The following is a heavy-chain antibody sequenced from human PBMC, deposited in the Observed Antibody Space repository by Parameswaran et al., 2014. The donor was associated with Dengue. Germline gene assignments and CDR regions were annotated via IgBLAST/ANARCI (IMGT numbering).Heavy chain of an antibody. Sequence: KWIRQPPGKGLEWVSSISDSGYYIYYADSVRGRFTISRDNAKNSLFLQMNSLRVEDTAIYYCARENSNQGFDYWGQGILVTVSS. D-gene: IGHD1-7*01. CDR2: ISDSGYYI. J-gene: IGHJ4*02. V-gene: IGHV3-21*01. CDR3: ARENSNQGFDY.